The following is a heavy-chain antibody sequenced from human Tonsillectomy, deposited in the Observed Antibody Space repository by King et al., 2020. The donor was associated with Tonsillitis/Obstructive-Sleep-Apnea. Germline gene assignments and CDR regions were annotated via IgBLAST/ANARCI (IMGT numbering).Heavy chain of an antibody. Sequence: VQLVESGGGVVRPGGSLRLSCAASGFTFDDYGMTCVRQAPGKGLEWASGINWNGGSTGYADSVKCRCTISRDNDKNFLYLQRNSLRAEETALYYCARTKRGRSQDAFDIWGQGTMVTVSP. CDR1: GFTFDDYG. V-gene: IGHV3-20*04. CDR3: ARTKRGRSQDAFDI. CDR2: INWNGGST. J-gene: IGHJ3*02. D-gene: IGHD3-16*01.